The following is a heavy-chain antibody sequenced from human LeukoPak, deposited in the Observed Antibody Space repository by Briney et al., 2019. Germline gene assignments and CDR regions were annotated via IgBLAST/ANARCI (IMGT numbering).Heavy chain of an antibody. D-gene: IGHD1-1*01. CDR2: ISGSGGST. CDR1: GFTFSSYA. V-gene: IGHV3-23*01. Sequence: GGSLRLSCAAAGFTFSSYAMSWVRQAPGKGLEWVSAISGSGGSTYYADSVKGRFTISRDNSKNTLYLQMNSLRAEDTAVYYCAKVSTGTTSGDYWGQGTLVTVSS. CDR3: AKVSTGTTSGDY. J-gene: IGHJ4*02.